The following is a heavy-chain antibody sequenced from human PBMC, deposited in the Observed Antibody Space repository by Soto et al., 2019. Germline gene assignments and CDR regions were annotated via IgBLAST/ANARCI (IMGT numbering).Heavy chain of an antibody. J-gene: IGHJ4*02. Sequence: QVQLVESGGGVVQPGRSLRLSCAASGFTFSSYGMHWVRQAPGKGLEWVAVISYDGSNKYYADSVKGRFTISRDNSKNTLYLQMNSLRAEDTAVYYCAKDLASNTYYFDYWGQGTLVTVSS. V-gene: IGHV3-30*18. CDR2: ISYDGSNK. CDR3: AKDLASNTYYFDY. CDR1: GFTFSSYG.